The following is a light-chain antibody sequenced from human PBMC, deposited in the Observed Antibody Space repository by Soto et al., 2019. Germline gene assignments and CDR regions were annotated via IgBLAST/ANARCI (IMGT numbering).Light chain of an antibody. CDR2: GAS. CDR3: QHYHHWLLT. J-gene: IGKJ4*01. CDR1: QSVGSN. V-gene: IGKV3-15*01. Sequence: EIVMTQSPATLSVSPGERATLSCRASQSVGSNLAWYQKKPGQAPRLLIYGASTRATGIPARFSDSGSGTEFTLTISGLQSEEFAVYYCQHYHHWLLTFGGGTRVEIK.